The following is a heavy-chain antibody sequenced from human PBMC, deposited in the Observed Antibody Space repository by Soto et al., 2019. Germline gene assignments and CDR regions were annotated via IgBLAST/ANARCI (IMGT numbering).Heavy chain of an antibody. D-gene: IGHD5-12*01. V-gene: IGHV3-21*01. CDR1: GFTFSSYS. Sequence: EVQLVESGGGLVKPGGSLRLSCAASGFTFSSYSMNWVRQAPGKGLEWVSSISSSSSYIYYADSVKGRFTISRDNAKNSLYLQMNSLRVEDTAVYYCARDPVVATSDWSYYYYYGMDVWGQGTTVTVSS. J-gene: IGHJ6*02. CDR2: ISSSSSYI. CDR3: ARDPVVATSDWSYYYYYGMDV.